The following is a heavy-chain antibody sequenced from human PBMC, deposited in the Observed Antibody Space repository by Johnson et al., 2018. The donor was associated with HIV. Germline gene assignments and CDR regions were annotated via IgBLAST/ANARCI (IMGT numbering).Heavy chain of an antibody. D-gene: IGHD6-6*01. CDR3: AKGGIATRFFDI. V-gene: IGHV3-30*18. Sequence: QVQLVESGGGVVQPGRSLRLSCVASGFTFRSYGMHWVRQAPGKGLEWVAFVSYDGNNKYYADSVKGRFTISRDNSKNTLYLQMNSLRAEDTALYYCAKGGIATRFFDIWGQGTMVTVSS. CDR2: VSYDGNNK. CDR1: GFTFRSYG. J-gene: IGHJ3*02.